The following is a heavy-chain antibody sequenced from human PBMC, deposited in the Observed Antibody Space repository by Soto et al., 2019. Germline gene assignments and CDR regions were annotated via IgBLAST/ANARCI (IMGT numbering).Heavy chain of an antibody. Sequence: SQTLSVTCAITGDSVSSNSAGWSWVRQSPSRGLEWLGRTYYRSKWYYEYAVSVRGRITINPDTSKNKYSLQLNSVTPEDTAVYFFARGAEYSGSIFDYRGRGTLVPRSS. CDR2: TYYRSKWYY. J-gene: IGHJ4*01. V-gene: IGHV6-1*01. D-gene: IGHD5-12*01. CDR3: ARGAEYSGSIFDY. CDR1: GDSVSSNSAG.